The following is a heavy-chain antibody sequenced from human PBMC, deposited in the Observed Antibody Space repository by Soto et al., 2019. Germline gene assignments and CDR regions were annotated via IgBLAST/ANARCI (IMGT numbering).Heavy chain of an antibody. CDR3: AKGTKNSLYGDHAGFDY. Sequence: GGSLRLSCAASGFTFSSYGMHWVRQAPGKGLEWVAVISYDGSNKYYADSVKGRFTISRDNSKNTLYLQMNSLRAEDTAVYYCAKGTKNSLYGDHAGFDYWGQGTLVTVSS. J-gene: IGHJ4*02. CDR2: ISYDGSNK. D-gene: IGHD4-17*01. CDR1: GFTFSSYG. V-gene: IGHV3-30*18.